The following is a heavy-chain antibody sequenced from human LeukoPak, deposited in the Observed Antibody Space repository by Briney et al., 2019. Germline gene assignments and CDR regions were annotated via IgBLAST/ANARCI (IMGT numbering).Heavy chain of an antibody. V-gene: IGHV1-69*13. D-gene: IGHD2-15*01. CDR2: IIPIFGTA. Sequence: SVKVSCKAAGGTFSCYAISWVRQAPGQGLEWMGGIIPIFGTANYAQKFQGRVTITADESTSTAYMELSSLRSEDTAVYYCARGSGGKIEVVAFDIWGQGTMVTVSS. CDR1: GGTFSCYA. J-gene: IGHJ3*02. CDR3: ARGSGGKIEVVAFDI.